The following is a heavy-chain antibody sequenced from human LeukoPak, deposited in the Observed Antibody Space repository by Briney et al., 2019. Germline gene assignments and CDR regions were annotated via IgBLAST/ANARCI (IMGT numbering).Heavy chain of an antibody. J-gene: IGHJ4*02. D-gene: IGHD3-22*01. CDR3: ARSSGYPRYFDY. CDR1: GVSISSGGYF. V-gene: IGHV4-61*10. Sequence: PSETLSLTCTVSGVSISSGGYFWSWIRQPAGKGLEWIGRFYVSGSTNYNPSLKSRVTISVDTSKNQFSLKLSSVTAADTAVYYCARSSGYPRYFDYWGQGTLVTVSS. CDR2: FYVSGST.